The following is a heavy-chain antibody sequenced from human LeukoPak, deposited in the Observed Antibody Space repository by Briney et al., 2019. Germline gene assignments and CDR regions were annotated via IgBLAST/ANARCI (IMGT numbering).Heavy chain of an antibody. Sequence: PSETLSLTCAVYGGSFSGYYWSWIRQPPGKGLEWIGEINHSGSTNYNPSLKSRVTISVDTSKNQFSLKLSSVTAADTAVYYCAGAPDYGDYGKVRGDFDYWGQGTLVTVSS. J-gene: IGHJ4*02. D-gene: IGHD4-17*01. CDR1: GGSFSGYY. CDR3: AGAPDYGDYGKVRGDFDY. V-gene: IGHV4-34*01. CDR2: INHSGST.